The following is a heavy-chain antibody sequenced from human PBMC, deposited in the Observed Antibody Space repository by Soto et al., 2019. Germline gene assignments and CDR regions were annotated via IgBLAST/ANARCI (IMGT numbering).Heavy chain of an antibody. CDR2: ISGSGGSI. Sequence: EVQLLESGGGLVQPGGSLRLSCAASGFTFSTYAMNWVRQAPGNGLEWVSAISGSGGSIHYADSVKGRFTISRDNSKNTLYLQMNSLRHEDTAVYHCVKAYWEGDVWGQGTTVTVSS. D-gene: IGHD2-8*02. V-gene: IGHV3-23*01. J-gene: IGHJ6*02. CDR3: VKAYWEGDV. CDR1: GFTFSTYA.